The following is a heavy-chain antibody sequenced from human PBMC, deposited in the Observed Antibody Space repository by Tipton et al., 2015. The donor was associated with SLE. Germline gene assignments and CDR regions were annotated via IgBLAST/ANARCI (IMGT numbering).Heavy chain of an antibody. CDR3: AREGVTYYYYMDV. CDR2: IYSGGST. V-gene: IGHV3-23*03. Sequence: GSLRLSCTASGFTFSSYAMSWVRQAPGKGLEWVSVIYSGGSTYYADSVKGRFTISRDNSKNTLYLQMNSLRAEDTAVYYCAREGVTYYYYMDVWGKGTTVTVSS. CDR1: GFTFSSYA. J-gene: IGHJ6*03. D-gene: IGHD2-21*02.